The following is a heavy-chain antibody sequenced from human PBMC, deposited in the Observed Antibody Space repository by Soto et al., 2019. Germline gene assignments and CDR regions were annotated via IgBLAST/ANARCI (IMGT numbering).Heavy chain of an antibody. D-gene: IGHD2-2*01. CDR3: ARLGYCSSTSCYVLILDY. V-gene: IGHV4-59*01. J-gene: IGHJ4*02. CDR2: IYYSGST. CDR1: GGSISSYY. Sequence: SETLSLTCTVSGGSISSYYWSWIRQPPGKGLEWIGHIYYSGSTNYNPSLKSRVTISVDTSKNQFSLKLSSVTAADTAVYYCARLGYCSSTSCYVLILDYWGQGTLVTVSS.